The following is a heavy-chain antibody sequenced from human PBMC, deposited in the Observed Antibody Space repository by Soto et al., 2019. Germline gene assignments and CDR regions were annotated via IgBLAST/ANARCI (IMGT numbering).Heavy chain of an antibody. CDR2: IFHSGDT. CDR3: ARHPRITRGWHFDL. Sequence: PSETLSLTCTVSGGSIDTSDYYWGWLRQQPGKGLEWIGYIFHSGDTYYNPSLTGRLAFSVDTSKNQFSLRLTSVTVADTALYFCARHPRITRGWHFDLWGRGTLVTVSS. V-gene: IGHV4-31*02. J-gene: IGHJ2*01. CDR1: GGSIDTSDYY. D-gene: IGHD7-27*01.